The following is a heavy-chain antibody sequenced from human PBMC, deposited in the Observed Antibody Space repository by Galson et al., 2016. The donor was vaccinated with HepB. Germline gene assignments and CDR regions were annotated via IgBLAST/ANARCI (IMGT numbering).Heavy chain of an antibody. V-gene: IGHV3-53*01. Sequence: SLRLSCAASGFTVSTNYMTWVRQAPGKGLAWVSLIYSGGSTYYADSVKGRFTISRDNSKNTLYLQLNSLTAEDTAVYYCARARPRVDHWYFYLWGRGTLVIVSS. CDR3: ARARPRVDHWYFYL. CDR1: GFTVSTNY. J-gene: IGHJ2*01. D-gene: IGHD2-15*01. CDR2: IYSGGST.